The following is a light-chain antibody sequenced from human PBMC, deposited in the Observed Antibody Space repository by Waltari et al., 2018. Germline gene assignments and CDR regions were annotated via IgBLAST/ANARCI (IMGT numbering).Light chain of an antibody. CDR1: TGAGTSGQY. Sequence: QAVVTQEPSLTVSPGGTVTLTCGFSTGAGTSGQYPYWFQQKPGKVPKTLIFDTSNKHSWTPARFSGSLLGGKAALTLSGAQPEDEAEYYCLLWYSGARWVFGGGTKLSVL. J-gene: IGLJ3*02. CDR3: LLWYSGARWV. V-gene: IGLV7-46*01. CDR2: DTS.